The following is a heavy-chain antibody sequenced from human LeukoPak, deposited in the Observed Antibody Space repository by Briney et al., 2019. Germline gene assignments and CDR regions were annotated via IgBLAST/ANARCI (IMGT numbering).Heavy chain of an antibody. CDR1: GFTFSNAW. D-gene: IGHD6-13*01. Sequence: KAGGSLRLSYAASGFTFSNAWMSWVRQAPGKGLEWVGHIKSKTDGGTTDYAAPVKGRFTISRDDSKITLYLQMNSLKTEDTAVYYCSRQQLVQDYWGQGTLVTVSS. CDR3: SRQQLVQDY. J-gene: IGHJ4*02. CDR2: IKSKTDGGTT. V-gene: IGHV3-15*01.